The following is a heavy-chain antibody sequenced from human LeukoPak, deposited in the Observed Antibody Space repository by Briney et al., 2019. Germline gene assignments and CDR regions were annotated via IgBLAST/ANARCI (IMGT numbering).Heavy chain of an antibody. J-gene: IGHJ6*03. V-gene: IGHV1-8*01. CDR3: ARVYSSSLTYYYYYYYMDV. CDR2: MNPNSGNT. Sequence: GASVKFSCKASGYTFTSCDINWLRQATGQGLEWMGWMNPNSGNTGYAQKFQGRVTMTRNTSISTAYMELSGLRSEDTAVYYCARVYSSSLTYYYYYYYMDVWGKGTTVTVSS. D-gene: IGHD6-6*01. CDR1: GYTFTSCD.